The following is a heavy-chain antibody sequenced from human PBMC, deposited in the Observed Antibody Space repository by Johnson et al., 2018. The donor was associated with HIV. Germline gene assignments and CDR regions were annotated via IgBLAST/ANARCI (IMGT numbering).Heavy chain of an antibody. V-gene: IGHV3-74*01. Sequence: KGLVWVSRINSDGSITDYADSVKGRFTISRDNAKNTLYLQMNSLRDEDTAVYYCARGRNSALDIWGQGTMVTVSS. J-gene: IGHJ3*02. CDR2: INSDGSIT. CDR3: ARGRNSALDI. D-gene: IGHD5-24*01.